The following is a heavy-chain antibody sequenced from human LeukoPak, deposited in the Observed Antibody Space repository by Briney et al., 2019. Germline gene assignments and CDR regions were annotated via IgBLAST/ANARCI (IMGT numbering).Heavy chain of an antibody. CDR2: VSFDGRNK. D-gene: IGHD1-26*01. V-gene: IGHV3-30-3*01. CDR3: VRIVGHTTTDF. Sequence: PGRSLRLSCEASGFSLSSYAFHWVRQAPGKGLEWVSLVSFDGRNKNYADSVRGRFTISRDNSKNTLYLQMNSVTYEDTAVYFCVRIVGHTTTDFWGQGTIVTVSS. J-gene: IGHJ4*02. CDR1: GFSLSSYA.